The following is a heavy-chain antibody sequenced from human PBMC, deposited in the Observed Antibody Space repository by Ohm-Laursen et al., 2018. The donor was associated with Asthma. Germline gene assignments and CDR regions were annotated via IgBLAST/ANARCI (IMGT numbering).Heavy chain of an antibody. CDR2: ISYDERSA. Sequence: SPRLSCAAPGFTFSSFAIHWVRQPPGKGLEWVAVISYDERSAFYSDSVKGRFTLSRDNSKNMLYLQMNNLQAEDTAVYYCTRDAMPGSGANWARNLFDPWGQGTLVTVST. CDR3: TRDAMPGSGANWARNLFDP. CDR1: GFTFSSFA. D-gene: IGHD3-10*01. V-gene: IGHV3-30*04. J-gene: IGHJ5*02.